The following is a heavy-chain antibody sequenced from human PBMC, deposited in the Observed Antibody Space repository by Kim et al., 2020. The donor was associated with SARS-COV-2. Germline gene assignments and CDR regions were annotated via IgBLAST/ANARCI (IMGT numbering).Heavy chain of an antibody. J-gene: IGHJ5*02. D-gene: IGHD7-27*01. V-gene: IGHV4-59*08. CDR3: AGLGMMIGNWFDP. Sequence: TPSLKSRVTISVDTSRNQFALKLSSGTAADTAVYYCAGLGMMIGNWFDPWGQGTLGTVSS.